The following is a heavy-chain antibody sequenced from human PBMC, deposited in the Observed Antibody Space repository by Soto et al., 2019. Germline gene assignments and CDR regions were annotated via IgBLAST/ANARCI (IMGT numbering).Heavy chain of an antibody. CDR3: ASPGRDGYKGFSAWYFDL. Sequence: QVQLVQSGAEVKKPGSSVKVSCKASGGTFSSYAISWVRQAPGQGLEWMGGIIPIFGTANYAQKFQGRVTFTADESTSTAYKERGSLRSEDTAVYYCASPGRDGYKGFSAWYFDLWGRGTLVTVSS. D-gene: IGHD5-12*01. J-gene: IGHJ2*01. V-gene: IGHV1-69*12. CDR1: GGTFSSYA. CDR2: IIPIFGTA.